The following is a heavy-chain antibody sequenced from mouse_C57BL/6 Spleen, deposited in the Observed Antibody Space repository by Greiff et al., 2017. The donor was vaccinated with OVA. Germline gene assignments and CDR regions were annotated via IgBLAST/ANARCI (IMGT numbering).Heavy chain of an antibody. D-gene: IGHD4-1*01. J-gene: IGHJ4*01. CDR2: IDPSDSST. CDR1: GYTFTSYW. CDR3: ASLTFRAMDY. Sequence: QVQLQQPGAELVKPGASVKLSCKASGYTFTSYWMPWVKQRPGQGLECIGEIDPSDSSTNYNQKFKGKATLTVDTSSSTAYMQRSSLTSEDSAVYYCASLTFRAMDYWGQGTSVTVAS. V-gene: IGHV1-50*01.